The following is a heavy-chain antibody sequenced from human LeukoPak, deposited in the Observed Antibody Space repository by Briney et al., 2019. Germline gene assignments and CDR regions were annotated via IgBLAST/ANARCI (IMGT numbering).Heavy chain of an antibody. Sequence: GGSLRLSCAASGLTFSSYGMHWVRQAPGKGLEWVALIWYDASKKYHADSVKGRFTISRDNSKNTLYLEMNSLRAEDTAVYYCARDRIRGSSSSWGGGFDYWGQGALVTVSS. CDR2: IWYDASKK. CDR1: GLTFSSYG. V-gene: IGHV3-33*01. D-gene: IGHD6-6*01. J-gene: IGHJ4*02. CDR3: ARDRIRGSSSSWGGGFDY.